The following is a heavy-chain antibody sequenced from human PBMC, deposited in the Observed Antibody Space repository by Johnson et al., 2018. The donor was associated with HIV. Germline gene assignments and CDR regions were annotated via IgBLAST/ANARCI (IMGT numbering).Heavy chain of an antibody. CDR2: ISYDGSNK. V-gene: IGHV3-30*03. CDR1: GFTFDDYG. CDR3: ARMAAHVSDF. D-gene: IGHD5-24*01. J-gene: IGHJ3*01. Sequence: QVQLVESGGGVARPGGSLRLSCAASGFTFDDYGMSWVRQAPGKGLEWVAVISYDGSNKFYADSVKGRFTISRDNSKNTLYLQMNSLRAEDTAVYYCARMAAHVSDFWGQGTMVTVSS.